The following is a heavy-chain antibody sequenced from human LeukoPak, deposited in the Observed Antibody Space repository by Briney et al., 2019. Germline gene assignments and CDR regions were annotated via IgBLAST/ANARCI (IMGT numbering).Heavy chain of an antibody. D-gene: IGHD6-13*01. CDR3: ARSGSSRLFFDY. CDR2: FYYSGST. J-gene: IGHJ4*02. CDR1: GGSISSSTYY. V-gene: IGHV4-39*07. Sequence: SETLSLTCTVSGGSISSSTYYWAWIRQPPGKGLEWIGNFYYSGSTYYNPSLKSRVTISVDTSNNQFSLKLSSVTAADTAVYYCARSGSSRLFFDYWGQGTLVTVSS.